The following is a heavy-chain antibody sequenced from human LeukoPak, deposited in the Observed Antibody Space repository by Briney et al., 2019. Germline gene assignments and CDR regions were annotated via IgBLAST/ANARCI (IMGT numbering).Heavy chain of an antibody. CDR3: AKDIHPSFLYYYSYGMDV. CDR1: GFTFSSYG. Sequence: PGGSLRLSCAASGFTFSSYGMHWVRQAPGKGLEWVPVISYDGSNKYYADSVKGRFTISRDNSKNTLYLQMNSLSAEDTAVYYCAKDIHPSFLYYYSYGMDVWGQGTTVTVSS. V-gene: IGHV3-30*18. J-gene: IGHJ6*02. CDR2: ISYDGSNK.